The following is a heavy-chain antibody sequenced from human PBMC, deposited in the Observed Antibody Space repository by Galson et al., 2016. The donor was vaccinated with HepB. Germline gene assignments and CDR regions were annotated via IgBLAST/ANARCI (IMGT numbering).Heavy chain of an antibody. V-gene: IGHV4-59*01. CDR2: LFYSGS. CDR3: ARDFSPWNSPPNAFDI. CDR1: GASISSYY. D-gene: IGHD1-7*01. J-gene: IGHJ3*02. Sequence: SETLSLTCTVSGASISSYYWSWIRQSPDKGLEWIGYLFYSGSSYNPSLRNRVMISEDESTNQFSLHLYSVTATDTAVYYCARDFSPWNSPPNAFDIWGQGTMVTVSS.